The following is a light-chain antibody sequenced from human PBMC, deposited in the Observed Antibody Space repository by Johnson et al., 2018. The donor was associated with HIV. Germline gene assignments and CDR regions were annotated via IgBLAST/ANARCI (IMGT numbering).Light chain of an antibody. CDR1: SSNIGNNY. CDR3: GTWDSSLSSHYV. Sequence: QFVLTQPPSVSAAPGQKVTISCSGSSSNIGNNYVSWYQQLPGTAPKILIYENNKRPPGIPDRVSGAKSGTTATRGITGPQNGDEADYYCGTWDSSLSSHYVFGTRTEVTVL. J-gene: IGLJ1*01. CDR2: ENN. V-gene: IGLV1-51*02.